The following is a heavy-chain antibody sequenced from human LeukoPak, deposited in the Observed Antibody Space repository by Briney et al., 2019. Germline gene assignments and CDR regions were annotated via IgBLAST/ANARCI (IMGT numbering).Heavy chain of an antibody. D-gene: IGHD6-19*01. CDR3: ARAKAVAGLTAEHFQY. Sequence: PGESLKISCQASGYTITHCWIGWLRQMPGEGLEWIGIIFPGDSDTRTSPSFEGQVTISADKSASTAYLHWNRLKASDTAIYYCARAKAVAGLTAEHFQYWGQGTQVIVSS. CDR2: IFPGDSDT. V-gene: IGHV5-51*01. CDR1: GYTITHCW. J-gene: IGHJ1*01.